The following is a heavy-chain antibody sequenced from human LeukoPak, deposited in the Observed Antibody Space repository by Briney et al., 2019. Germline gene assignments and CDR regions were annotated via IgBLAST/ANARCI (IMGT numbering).Heavy chain of an antibody. V-gene: IGHV3-21*06. CDR3: ARVNSALVVSSEGSWAGSLGFDH. Sequence: GGSLRLSCAASGIPFSKYTLTWVRQAPGKGLVWVSSISGSSRYIHYSDSVRGRFPISRDNAKNSVYLQMDSLTADDTAVYYCARVNSALVVSSEGSWAGSLGFDHWGQGILVIVSS. CDR1: GIPFSKYT. CDR2: ISGSSRYI. J-gene: IGHJ4*02. D-gene: IGHD3-22*01.